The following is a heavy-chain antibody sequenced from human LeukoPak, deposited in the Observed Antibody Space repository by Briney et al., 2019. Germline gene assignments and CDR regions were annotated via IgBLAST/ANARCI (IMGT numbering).Heavy chain of an antibody. Sequence: GGSLRLSCAASGFTFSNYGIHWVRQAPGKGLEWVAFIRYDGSNKYYADSAKGRFTISRDNSQNTLYLQMKSLRAADTAVYYCAKEGPMLNIDYWGQGTLVSVPS. CDR3: AKEGPMLNIDY. CDR2: IRYDGSNK. J-gene: IGHJ4*02. V-gene: IGHV3-30*02. CDR1: GFTFSNYG. D-gene: IGHD3-16*01.